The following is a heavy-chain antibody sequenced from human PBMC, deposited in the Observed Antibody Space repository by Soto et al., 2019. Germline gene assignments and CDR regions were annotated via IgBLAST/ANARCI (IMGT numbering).Heavy chain of an antibody. CDR2: IIPIFGRA. CDR1: GGTFSSYA. V-gene: IGHV1-69*05. J-gene: IGHJ2*01. D-gene: IGHD6-19*01. Sequence: QVQLVQSGAEVKKPGSSVKVSCKASGGTFSSYAISWVRQAPGQGLEWMGGIIPIFGRANYAQNFQGRVTITSDALTIXAYMELSSLRSEDTAVYYCAQTLGLAVAGPGRFDLWGRGTLVTVSS. CDR3: AQTLGLAVAGPGRFDL.